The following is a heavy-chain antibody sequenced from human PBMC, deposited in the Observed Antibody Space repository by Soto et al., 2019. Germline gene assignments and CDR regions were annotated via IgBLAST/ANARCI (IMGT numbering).Heavy chain of an antibody. V-gene: IGHV1-69*02. CDR2: IIPILGIA. Sequence: QVQLVQSGAEVKKPGSLVKVSCKASGGTFSSYTISWVRQAPGQGLEWMGRIIPILGIANYAQKFQGRVTITAHKSTSTAYMELSSLRSEDTAVYYCARILAPHDYWGQGTLVTVSS. J-gene: IGHJ4*02. CDR3: ARILAPHDY. D-gene: IGHD2-8*02. CDR1: GGTFSSYT.